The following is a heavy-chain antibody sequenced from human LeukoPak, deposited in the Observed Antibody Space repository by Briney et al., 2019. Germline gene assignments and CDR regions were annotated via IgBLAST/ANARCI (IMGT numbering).Heavy chain of an antibody. V-gene: IGHV4-59*12. J-gene: IGHJ4*02. CDR1: GGSISSYY. CDR2: IYHSGST. Sequence: PSETLSLTCTVSGGSISSYYWSWIRQPPGKGLEWIGYIYHSGSTYYNPSLKSRVTILVDRSKNQFSLKLSSVTAADTAVYYCASTGYSSSAVDYWGQGTLVTVSS. D-gene: IGHD6-13*01. CDR3: ASTGYSSSAVDY.